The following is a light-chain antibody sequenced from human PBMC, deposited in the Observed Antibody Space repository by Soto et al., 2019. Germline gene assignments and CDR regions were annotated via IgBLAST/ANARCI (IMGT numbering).Light chain of an antibody. Sequence: QSALTQPASVSGSPGQSITISCTGTSSDVGAYNFVSWYQQHPGKAPKLVIFEVNNRPSGVSNRFSGTKSGNTASLTISGLQAEDEADYYCSSYTSSSTYVFGIGTQLTVL. J-gene: IGLJ1*01. V-gene: IGLV2-14*01. CDR2: EVN. CDR1: SSDVGAYNF. CDR3: SSYTSSSTYV.